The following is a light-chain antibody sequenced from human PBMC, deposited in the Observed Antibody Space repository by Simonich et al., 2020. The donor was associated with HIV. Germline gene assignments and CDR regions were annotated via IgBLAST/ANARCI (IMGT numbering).Light chain of an antibody. CDR1: QGISSD. Sequence: IQLTQSPSLLSASVGDRVTITCQASQGISSDLAWYQQKPGKAPKLLIYAASTLQSVVPSRFSGSGSGTEFSLTISSLQPEDFATYYCQQLNSYPPFTFGPGTKVDIK. CDR3: QQLNSYPPFT. J-gene: IGKJ3*01. CDR2: AAS. V-gene: IGKV1-9*01.